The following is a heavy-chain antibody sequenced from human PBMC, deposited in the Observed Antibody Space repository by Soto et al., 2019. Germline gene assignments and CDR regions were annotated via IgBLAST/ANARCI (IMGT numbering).Heavy chain of an antibody. D-gene: IGHD3-16*01. J-gene: IGHJ4*02. CDR3: ARGGTPIDY. V-gene: IGHV1-18*01. CDR1: GYTFTNFG. Sequence: QVQLVQSGAEVKKPGASVKVYCKASGYTFTNFGISWVRQAPGQGLEWMGWISAYNGNTKSAQKFQDRGTMTTDTSTSTPYMELRSLRSDDTAIYCWARGGTPIDYWGQGTLVTVAS. CDR2: ISAYNGNT.